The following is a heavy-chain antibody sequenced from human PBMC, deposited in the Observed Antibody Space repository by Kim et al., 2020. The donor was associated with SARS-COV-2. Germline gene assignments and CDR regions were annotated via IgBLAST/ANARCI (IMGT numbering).Heavy chain of an antibody. Sequence: GGSLRLSCAASGFTFSSYWMHWVRQAPGKGLVWFSPIIIIGGSIPYADSVKGRFTISRDNAKNTLYLQMNSLRAEDTAVYYCARGSSGSYPRAFDIWGQGTMVTVSS. V-gene: IGHV3-74*01. CDR1: GFTFSSYW. CDR2: IIIIGGSI. D-gene: IGHD1-26*01. CDR3: ARGSSGSYPRAFDI. J-gene: IGHJ3*02.